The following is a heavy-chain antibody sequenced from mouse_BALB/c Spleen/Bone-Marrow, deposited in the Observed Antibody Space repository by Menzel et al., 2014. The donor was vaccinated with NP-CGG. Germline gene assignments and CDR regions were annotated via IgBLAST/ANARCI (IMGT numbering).Heavy chain of an antibody. CDR1: GYSFTRYW. D-gene: IGHD2-4*01. Sequence: VQLKQSGTVPARPGASVKMSCKASGYSFTRYWMHWVKQRPGQGLEWIGVIYPGNSDTIYNQKFKGKAKLTAVTSASTAYMELSSLTNEDSAVYYCTRSYYDYGGFPYWGQGTLVTVSA. V-gene: IGHV1-5*01. J-gene: IGHJ3*01. CDR3: TRSYYDYGGFPY. CDR2: IYPGNSDT.